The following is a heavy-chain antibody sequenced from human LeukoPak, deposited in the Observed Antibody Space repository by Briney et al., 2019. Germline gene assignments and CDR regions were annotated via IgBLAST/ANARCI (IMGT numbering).Heavy chain of an antibody. V-gene: IGHV1-69*05. CDR3: ARGGSLAVAPHQYYFDY. J-gene: IGHJ4*02. Sequence: ASVKVSCKASGGTFSSYAISWVRQAPGQGLEWMGGIIPIFGTANYAQKFQGRVTMTRDTSTSAVYMEVSSLRSEDTAVYYCARGGSLAVAPHQYYFDYWGQGTLVTVSS. D-gene: IGHD6-19*01. CDR1: GGTFSSYA. CDR2: IIPIFGTA.